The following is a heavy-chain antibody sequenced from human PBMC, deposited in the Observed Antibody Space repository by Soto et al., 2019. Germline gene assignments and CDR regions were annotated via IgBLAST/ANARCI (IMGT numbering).Heavy chain of an antibody. J-gene: IGHJ4*02. CDR1: GFTFSSYD. CDR2: IGTAGDT. Sequence: EVQLVESGGGLVQPGGSLSLSCAASGFTFSSYDMHWVRQATGKGLEWVSAIGTAGDTYYPGSVKGRFTISRENAKNSLYLQMNSLRAEDTAVYYCARGAGYDFWSGYPDMGDYWGQGTLVTVSS. CDR3: ARGAGYDFWSGYPDMGDY. V-gene: IGHV3-13*01. D-gene: IGHD3-3*01.